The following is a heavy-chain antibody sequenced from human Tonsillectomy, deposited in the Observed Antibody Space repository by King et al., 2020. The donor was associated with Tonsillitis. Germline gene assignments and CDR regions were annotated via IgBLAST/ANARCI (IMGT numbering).Heavy chain of an antibody. J-gene: IGHJ6*02. CDR1: GFTFSSYG. V-gene: IGHV3-30*03. CDR2: ISYDGSNK. Sequence: VQLVESGGGVVQPGRSLRLSCAASGFTFSSYGMHWVRQAPGKGLEWVAVISYDGSNKYYADSVKGRFTISRDISKNTLYLQMNSLRTEDTAVFYCARPYGSGSYYYYYGMDVWGQGTTVTVSS. CDR3: ARPYGSGSYYYYYGMDV. D-gene: IGHD3-10*01.